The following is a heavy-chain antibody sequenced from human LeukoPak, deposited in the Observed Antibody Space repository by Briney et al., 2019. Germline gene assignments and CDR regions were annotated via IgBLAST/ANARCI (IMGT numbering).Heavy chain of an antibody. Sequence: ASVKVSCKASGYTFTNYDVNWVRQATGQGLEWMGMIYPRDGSTSYAQNFQGRVTVTRDTSTTTVHMELRGLRSEDTAVYYCARDQEGFDYWGQGTVVTVSS. CDR1: GYTFTNYD. J-gene: IGHJ4*02. CDR3: ARDQEGFDY. V-gene: IGHV1-46*01. CDR2: IYPRDGST.